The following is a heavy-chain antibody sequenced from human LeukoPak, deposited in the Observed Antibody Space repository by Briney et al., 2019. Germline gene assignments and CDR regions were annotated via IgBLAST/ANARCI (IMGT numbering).Heavy chain of an antibody. J-gene: IGHJ1*01. Sequence: SETLSLTCSVSGGSSSTYYWTWIRQPPGKGLEWIGEINHGGSTNYNPSLKSRVTISIDTSKNQFSLKLSSVTAADTAFYYCARYLDYGGNSRVFQHWGQGTLVTVSS. CDR2: INHGGST. V-gene: IGHV4-34*01. CDR3: ARYLDYGGNSRVFQH. CDR1: GGSSSTYY. D-gene: IGHD4-23*01.